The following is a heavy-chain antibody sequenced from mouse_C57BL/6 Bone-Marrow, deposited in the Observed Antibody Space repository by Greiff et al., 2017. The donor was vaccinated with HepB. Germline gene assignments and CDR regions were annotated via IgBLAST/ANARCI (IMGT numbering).Heavy chain of an antibody. J-gene: IGHJ4*01. CDR3: ARRQLLGGAMDY. V-gene: IGHV1-42*01. CDR2: INPSTGGT. D-gene: IGHD3-2*01. CDR1: GYSFTGYY. Sequence: EVKLVESGPELVKPGASVKISCKASGYSFTGYYMNWVKQSPEKSLEWIGEINPSTGGTTYNQKLKAKATLTVDKSSSTSYMQLKSLTSEDSAGYYCARRQLLGGAMDYWGQGTSVTVSS.